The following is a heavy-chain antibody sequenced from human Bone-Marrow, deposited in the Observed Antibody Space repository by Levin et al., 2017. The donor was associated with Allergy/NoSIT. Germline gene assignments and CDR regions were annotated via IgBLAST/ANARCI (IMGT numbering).Heavy chain of an antibody. J-gene: IGHJ6*03. Sequence: GGSLRLSCAASGFIFSDYEMNWVRQAPGKGLEWVAYINSGGTKYYGDSVQGRFTISRDNGKNPVYLQMNKLRAEDTAVYYCAGELWQRSLTFDYYYMDVWGKGTTVTVSS. V-gene: IGHV3-69-1*02. CDR1: GFIFSDYE. D-gene: IGHD5-12*01. CDR2: INSGGTK. CDR3: AGELWQRSLTFDYYYMDV.